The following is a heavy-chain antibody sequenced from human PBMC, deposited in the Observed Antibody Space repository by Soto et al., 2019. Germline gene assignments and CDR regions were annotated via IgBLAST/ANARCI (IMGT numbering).Heavy chain of an antibody. J-gene: IGHJ3*02. Sequence: GGSLRLSCSASGFTFSNYAMTWVRQAPGKGLEWVSVISGGGGTTYYADSVKGRFTIARDSSKTTLYLQMNSLRAEDTAIYYCAKVVSGTYYRFPFDIWGQGTMVTVSS. CDR3: AKVVSGTYYRFPFDI. D-gene: IGHD1-26*01. CDR1: GFTFSNYA. V-gene: IGHV3-23*01. CDR2: ISGGGGTT.